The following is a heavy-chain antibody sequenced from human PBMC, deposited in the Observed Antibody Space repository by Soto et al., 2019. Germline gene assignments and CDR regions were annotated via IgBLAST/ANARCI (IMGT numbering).Heavy chain of an antibody. J-gene: IGHJ6*02. Sequence: SETLSLTCAVYGGSFSGYYWSWIRQPPGKGLEWIGEINHSGSTNYNPSLKSRVTISVDTSKNQFSLKLSSVTAADTAVYYCARGFDYYDSSGYYVESSYYYYGMDVWGQGTTVTVSS. V-gene: IGHV4-34*01. CDR3: ARGFDYYDSSGYYVESSYYYYGMDV. CDR1: GGSFSGYY. CDR2: INHSGST. D-gene: IGHD3-22*01.